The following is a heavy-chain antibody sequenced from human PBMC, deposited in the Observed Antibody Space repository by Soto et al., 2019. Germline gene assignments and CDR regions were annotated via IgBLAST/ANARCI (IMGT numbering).Heavy chain of an antibody. CDR1: GITLSNVW. J-gene: IGHJ4*02. D-gene: IGHD6-19*01. CDR3: ADIAVSHTGDY. Sequence: EVQLVESGGALVKPGESLRLSCAASGITLSNVWMNWVRQAPGKGLEWVARIKTKSEAETTDYAAPAKGRFIISRDESKNTLYLQMNSLKTEDTGVYYCADIAVSHTGDYWGQGTLVTVSS. V-gene: IGHV3-15*02. CDR2: IKTKSEAETT.